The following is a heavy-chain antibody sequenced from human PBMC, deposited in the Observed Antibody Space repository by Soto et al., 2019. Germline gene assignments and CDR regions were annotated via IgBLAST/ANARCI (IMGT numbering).Heavy chain of an antibody. CDR2: IYYTGNT. Sequence: SETLSLTCNVSGGSISNSNYYWGWIRQPPGKGLEWIGSIYYTGNTYYNPSLKSRVTISVDTSKNQFSLKLGSVTAADTAVYFWESHSFCLLPSDYGGQGPLATVPS. CDR1: GGSISNSNYY. CDR3: ESHSFCLLPSDY. V-gene: IGHV4-39*01. J-gene: IGHJ4*02. D-gene: IGHD3-9*01.